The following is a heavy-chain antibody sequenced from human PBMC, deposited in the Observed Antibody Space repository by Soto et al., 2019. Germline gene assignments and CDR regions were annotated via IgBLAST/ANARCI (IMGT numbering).Heavy chain of an antibody. J-gene: IGHJ4*02. V-gene: IGHV1-2*02. CDR1: GYSFAAYY. CDR3: AKIYTWNEWQGGSDY. D-gene: IGHD3-3*01. Sequence: QVHLEQSGAEVKKAGASVKISCKASGYSFAAYYINWVRQVSGQGVEWMGWINPNTGVTDYAQKFQGRVTLTRDTSIKTAYLELTSLRSDDTAVYYCAKIYTWNEWQGGSDYWGQGTLLTVSS. CDR2: INPNTGVT.